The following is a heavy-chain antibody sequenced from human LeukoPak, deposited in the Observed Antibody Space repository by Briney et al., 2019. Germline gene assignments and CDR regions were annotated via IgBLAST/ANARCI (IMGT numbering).Heavy chain of an antibody. V-gene: IGHV3-11*04. J-gene: IGHJ4*02. D-gene: IGHD6-19*01. CDR1: GFIFSDYY. CDR2: ISGRSSGSPI. Sequence: GGSLRLSCAASGFIFSDYYMSWMRQSPGKGLEWVSYISGRSSGSPIDYADSVKGRFTISRDNAKNSLYLEMNSLRAEDTAIYYCARAGHSSGWYGTTGGFDCWGQGTLVTVSS. CDR3: ARAGHSSGWYGTTGGFDC.